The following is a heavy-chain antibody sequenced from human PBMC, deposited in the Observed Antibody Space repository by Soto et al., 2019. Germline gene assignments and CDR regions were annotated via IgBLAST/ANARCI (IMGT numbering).Heavy chain of an antibody. J-gene: IGHJ6*02. Sequence: SLLLSCAASGFTFSSYGMHWVRQAPGKGLEWVAVISYDGSNKYYADSVKGRFTISRDNSKNTLYLQMNSLRAEDTAVYYCASLVVGGYYYGMDVWGQGTTVTVSS. CDR1: GFTFSSYG. V-gene: IGHV3-30*03. CDR2: ISYDGSNK. CDR3: ASLVVGGYYYGMDV. D-gene: IGHD2-21*01.